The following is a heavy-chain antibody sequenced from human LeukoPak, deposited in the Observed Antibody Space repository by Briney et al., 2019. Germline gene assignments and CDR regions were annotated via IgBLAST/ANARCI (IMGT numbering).Heavy chain of an antibody. Sequence: PSETLSLTCTVSGGSISNYFWNWIRQPAGQGLEWIGRIYTRESTNYNPSLKSRVTMSVDTSKNQIYLNLTSVTAADTAVYYCARDRLPRGAGAWFDPWGQGTLVTVSS. CDR1: GGSISNYF. D-gene: IGHD2-21*02. CDR3: ARDRLPRGAGAWFDP. V-gene: IGHV4-4*07. CDR2: IYTREST. J-gene: IGHJ5*02.